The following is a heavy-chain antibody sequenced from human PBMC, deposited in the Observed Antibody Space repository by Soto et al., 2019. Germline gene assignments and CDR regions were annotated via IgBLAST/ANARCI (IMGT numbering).Heavy chain of an antibody. CDR3: LFGGAVANFDY. D-gene: IGHD3-16*01. CDR2: IHPNAGRT. V-gene: IGHV1-46*01. Sequence: QVQLVQSGAELKKPGASVKVSCKASGYTFTNYYIHWVRQAPGQGLEWMGIIHPNAGRTSYAQKFQGRVTITEDTSSSTVYMELSSLRSDDTAVFYCLFGGAVANFDYWGQGTLVTVSS. J-gene: IGHJ4*02. CDR1: GYTFTNYY.